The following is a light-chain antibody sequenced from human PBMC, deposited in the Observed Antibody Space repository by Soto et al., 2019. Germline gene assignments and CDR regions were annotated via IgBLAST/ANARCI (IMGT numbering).Light chain of an antibody. CDR3: QQSYSTPLT. V-gene: IGKV3-20*01. CDR1: QGVSNSY. J-gene: IGKJ4*01. Sequence: EIVLTQSPGTLSLSPGERATLSCRASQGVSNSYLAWYQQKPGLAPRLLIYGASSRATGIPDRFSGGGSRTDFTLTISSLQPEDFATYYCQQSYSTPLTFGGGTKVDIK. CDR2: GAS.